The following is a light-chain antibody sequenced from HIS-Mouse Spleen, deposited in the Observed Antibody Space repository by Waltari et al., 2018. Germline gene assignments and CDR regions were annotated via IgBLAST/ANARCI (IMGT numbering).Light chain of an antibody. CDR3: YSAADNNLGV. CDR2: KDS. CDR1: VLARKC. Sequence: SYELTQQSPVSVSPGHTARITCSGAVLARKCAWWFKQKPGQAPVLVIYKDSERPSGIAERFSGSSSGTTVTLTISGAQVEDEADYYCYSAADNNLGVFGGGTKLTVL. V-gene: IGLV3-27*01. J-gene: IGLJ3*02.